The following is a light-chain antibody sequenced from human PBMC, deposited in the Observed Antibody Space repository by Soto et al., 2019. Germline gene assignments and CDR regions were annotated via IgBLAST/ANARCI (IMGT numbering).Light chain of an antibody. CDR2: ETS. CDR1: SSDFGSYKF. Sequence: QSALTQPASVAGSPGQSVTISCTGTSSDFGSYKFVSWYQHHPGKVPKVIIYETSKRPSGVSDRFSGSKSGNTASLTISGLQAEDEADYYCFSFTSNNTQVFGSGTKLTVL. V-gene: IGLV2-23*01. CDR3: FSFTSNNTQV. J-gene: IGLJ1*01.